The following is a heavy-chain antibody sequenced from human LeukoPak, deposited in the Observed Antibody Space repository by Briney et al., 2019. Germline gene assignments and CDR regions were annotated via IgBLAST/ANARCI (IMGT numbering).Heavy chain of an antibody. CDR3: ARVPPFATYWYFDL. CDR2: ISRDGDFQ. J-gene: IGHJ2*01. V-gene: IGHV3-30*04. CDR1: GFTFSSYV. D-gene: IGHD2/OR15-2a*01. Sequence: PGGSLRLSSAASGFTFSSYVMHWVRQAPGKGLEWLAGISRDGDFQDYADSVKGRLTISRDDSRNTQYLQLNSLRLEDTAVYYCARVPPFATYWYFDLWGRGTLVTVSS.